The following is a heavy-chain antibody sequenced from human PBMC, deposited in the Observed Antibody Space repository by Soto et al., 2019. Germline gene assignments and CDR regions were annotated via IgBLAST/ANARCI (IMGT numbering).Heavy chain of an antibody. Sequence: GGSLRLSCAASGFTFSSYAMSWARQAPGKGLEWVSVVSGSAGSTYYTDSVKGRFTISRDNSRNTVYLQMSSLRADDTAVYYCAKDRLAGGFDYWGQGTLVTVSS. V-gene: IGHV3-23*01. CDR1: GFTFSSYA. CDR3: AKDRLAGGFDY. D-gene: IGHD3-16*01. CDR2: VSGSAGST. J-gene: IGHJ4*02.